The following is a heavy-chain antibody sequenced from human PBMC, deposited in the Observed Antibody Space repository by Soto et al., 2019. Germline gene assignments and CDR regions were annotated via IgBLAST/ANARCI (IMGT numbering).Heavy chain of an antibody. V-gene: IGHV4-59*01. CDR1: GDSINSYY. D-gene: IGHD6-19*01. CDR2: IYKSGTT. CDR3: ARDRSSGWGLGDWFDP. Sequence: PSETLSLTCTVSGDSINSYYWSWIRQPPGKGLEWIGYIYKSGTTDYNPSLKSRVTISVDTSKNQFSLKLTSVTAADTAVYYCARDRSSGWGLGDWFDPWGQGTLVTVSS. J-gene: IGHJ5*02.